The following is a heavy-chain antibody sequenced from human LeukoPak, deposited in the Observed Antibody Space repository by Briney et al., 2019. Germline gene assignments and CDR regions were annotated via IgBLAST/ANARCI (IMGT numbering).Heavy chain of an antibody. D-gene: IGHD3-3*01. CDR2: IYSGGST. V-gene: IGHV3-66*02. CDR3: ASGDFWSGYYTGFMPDP. J-gene: IGHJ5*02. CDR1: GFIVSSNY. Sequence: GGSLRLSCAASGFIVSSNYMSWARQAPGKGLEWVSVIYSGGSTYYADSVKGRFTISRDNSKNTLYLQMNSLRAEDTAVYYCASGDFWSGYYTGFMPDPWGQGTLVTVSS.